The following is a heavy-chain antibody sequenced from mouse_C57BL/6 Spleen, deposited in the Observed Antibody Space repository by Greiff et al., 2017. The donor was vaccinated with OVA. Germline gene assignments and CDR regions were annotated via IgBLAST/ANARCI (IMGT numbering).Heavy chain of an antibody. CDR3: ARYSNYVFAY. J-gene: IGHJ3*01. V-gene: IGHV1-19*01. D-gene: IGHD2-5*01. CDR2: INPYNGGT. CDR1: GYTFTDYY. Sequence: VQLQQSGPVLVKPGASVKMSCKASGYTFTDYYMNWVKQSHGKSLEWIGVINPYNGGTSYNQKFKGKATLTVDKSSSTAYMELNSLTSEDSAVYYCARYSNYVFAYWGQGTLVTVSA.